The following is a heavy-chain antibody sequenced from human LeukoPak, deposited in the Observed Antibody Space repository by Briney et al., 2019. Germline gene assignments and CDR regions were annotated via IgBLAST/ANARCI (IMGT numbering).Heavy chain of an antibody. CDR3: AKYGYNWIAFDD. CDR1: GFTLSTDA. D-gene: IGHD1-20*01. V-gene: IGHV3-23*01. Sequence: PGGSLRLSCAASGFTLSTDAMHWVRQAPGKGLEWVAYISGTGFTTYYADSVKGRFTISSDSSKNTLFLQMNSLRAEDTAIYYCAKYGYNWIAFDDGGQRTLVPVSS. CDR2: ISGTGFTT. J-gene: IGHJ4*02.